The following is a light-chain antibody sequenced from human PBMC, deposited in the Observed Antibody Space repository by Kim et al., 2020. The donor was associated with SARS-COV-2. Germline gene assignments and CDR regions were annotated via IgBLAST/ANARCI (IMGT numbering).Light chain of an antibody. CDR1: QDISNY. V-gene: IGKV1-27*01. J-gene: IGKJ1*01. CDR2: AAS. CDR3: QKCDSAPWT. Sequence: ASEGERVTVACRASQDISNYLAWFQLKPGKAPKLLIYAASALQPGVPSRFSGSGSGTDFTLTVTSLQPEDVATYYCQKCDSAPWTFGQGTKVDIK.